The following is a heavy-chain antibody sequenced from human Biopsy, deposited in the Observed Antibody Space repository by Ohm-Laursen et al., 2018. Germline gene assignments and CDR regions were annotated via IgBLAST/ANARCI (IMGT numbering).Heavy chain of an antibody. D-gene: IGHD3-9*01. Sequence: GASVKVSCKASGYSFTKYYINWVRQAPGQGLEWMGIINPTGGTTSCAEKFQGRVTLTRDTSTGTVYLELNSLIYEDTALYYCARDETGSSVFGPYYYGMDVWGQGTTVTVSS. CDR2: INPTGGTT. J-gene: IGHJ6*02. CDR1: GYSFTKYY. CDR3: ARDETGSSVFGPYYYGMDV. V-gene: IGHV1-46*01.